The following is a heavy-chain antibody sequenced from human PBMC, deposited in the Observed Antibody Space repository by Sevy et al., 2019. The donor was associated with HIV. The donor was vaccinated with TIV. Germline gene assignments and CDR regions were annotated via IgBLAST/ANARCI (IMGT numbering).Heavy chain of an antibody. CDR3: ARAIGTQVACLYYFDY. D-gene: IGHD5-12*01. J-gene: IGHJ4*02. CDR1: GYSISSDYY. CDR2: IYHSGYS. Sequence: SETLSLTCAVSGYSISSDYYWGWIRQPPGKGLEWIGSIYHSGYSYYNPSLKSRVTISVDTSKNQFSLKLSSVIAADTAVFYCARAIGTQVACLYYFDYWGQGTLVTVSS. V-gene: IGHV4-38-2*01.